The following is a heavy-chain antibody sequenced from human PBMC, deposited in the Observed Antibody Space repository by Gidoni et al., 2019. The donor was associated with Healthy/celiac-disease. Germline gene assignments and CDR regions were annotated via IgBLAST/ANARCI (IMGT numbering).Heavy chain of an antibody. CDR2: ISGSGGST. Sequence: EVQLLESGGGLVQPGGSLRLSCAAPGFTFSSYAMSWVRQAPGKGLEWVPAISGSGGSTYYADSVKGRFTISRDNSKNTLYLQMNSLRAEDTAVYYCAKDPQGVDGDGYNGVFDYWGQGTLVTVSS. D-gene: IGHD5-12*01. CDR3: AKDPQGVDGDGYNGVFDY. V-gene: IGHV3-23*01. J-gene: IGHJ4*02. CDR1: GFTFSSYA.